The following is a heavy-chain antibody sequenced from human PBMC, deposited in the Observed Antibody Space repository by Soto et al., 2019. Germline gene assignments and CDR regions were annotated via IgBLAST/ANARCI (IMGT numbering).Heavy chain of an antibody. Sequence: QVQLVQSGAELKKPGASVKVSCKASGYTFSNYDMNWVRQATGQGPEWIGWVNPNNGDTGYAQKFQGRVTLTTDISTTTAYMERTSRRSEVTAIYYCAKVSRKGAAIDFDYWGQGTLITVSS. CDR2: VNPNNGDT. D-gene: IGHD3-22*01. CDR1: GYTFSNYD. V-gene: IGHV1-8*01. J-gene: IGHJ4*02. CDR3: AKVSRKGAAIDFDY.